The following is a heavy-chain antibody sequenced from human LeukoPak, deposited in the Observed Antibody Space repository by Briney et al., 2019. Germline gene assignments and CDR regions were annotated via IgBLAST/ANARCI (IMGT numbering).Heavy chain of an antibody. D-gene: IGHD3-22*01. CDR1: GYSFATYW. CDR3: ARQYDSSGYYEYYFDS. J-gene: IGHJ4*02. V-gene: IGHV5-51*01. CDR2: IFPGDSDT. Sequence: PGESLKISCKGSGYSFATYWIAWVRQMPGKGLEWMGIIFPGDSDTRYSPSFQGQVTISADKSISTAYLQWSSLKASDTAMYYCARQYDSSGYYEYYFDSWGQGTLVTVSS.